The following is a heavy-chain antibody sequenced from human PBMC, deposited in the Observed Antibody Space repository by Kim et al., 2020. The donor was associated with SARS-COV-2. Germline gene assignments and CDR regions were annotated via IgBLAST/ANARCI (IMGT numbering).Heavy chain of an antibody. J-gene: IGHJ4*02. V-gene: IGHV3-30*01. Sequence: ADPVKGRFTISRENSRTTQYLQMNSRRAWDTAVYYCARPLSGGYGSAVDYWGQGTLVTVSS. CDR3: ARPLSGGYGSAVDY. D-gene: IGHD1-26*01.